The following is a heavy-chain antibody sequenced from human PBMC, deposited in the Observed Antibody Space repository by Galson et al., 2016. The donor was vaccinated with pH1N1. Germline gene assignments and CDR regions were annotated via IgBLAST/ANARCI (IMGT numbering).Heavy chain of an antibody. D-gene: IGHD4-17*01. V-gene: IGHV4-59*08. Sequence: ETLSLTCRVSGGSISSYYWSWIRQPPGKGLEWIGYISYTGNTKYNSSLKSRVTISRDTSKNQFFLKVISVTAADTAVYYCARHPWDYGDDVGGEYDSWGQGTLVTVSS. CDR3: ARHPWDYGDDVGGEYDS. J-gene: IGHJ4*02. CDR1: GGSISSYY. CDR2: ISYTGNT.